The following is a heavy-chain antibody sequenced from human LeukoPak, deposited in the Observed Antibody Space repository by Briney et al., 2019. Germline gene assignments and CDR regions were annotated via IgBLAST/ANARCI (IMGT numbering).Heavy chain of an antibody. J-gene: IGHJ4*02. Sequence: SCKASGYTFTGYYMRWIRQPAGKGLEWIGRIYTSGSTNYNPSLKSRVTISVDTSKNQFSLKLSSVTAADTAVYYCAREGYTTGNDYWGQGTLVTVSP. CDR3: AREGYTTGNDY. V-gene: IGHV4-4*07. CDR1: GYTFTGYY. CDR2: IYTSGST. D-gene: IGHD2-2*02.